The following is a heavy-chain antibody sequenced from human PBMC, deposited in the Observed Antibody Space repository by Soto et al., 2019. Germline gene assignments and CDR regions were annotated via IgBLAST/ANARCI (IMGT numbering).Heavy chain of an antibody. V-gene: IGHV1-18*01. CDR2: INPYNGNT. Sequence: QVQLVQSGAEVKKPGASVKVSCKASGYTFTTYGISWVRQAPGQGLEWMGWINPYNGNTKYAQKLQGRVTMTTDTSTSTAYMELRSLRSDDTAVYYCAGDDYGSDQYYGMDVWGQGTTVTVSS. CDR1: GYTFTTYG. J-gene: IGHJ6*02. D-gene: IGHD3-10*01. CDR3: AGDDYGSDQYYGMDV.